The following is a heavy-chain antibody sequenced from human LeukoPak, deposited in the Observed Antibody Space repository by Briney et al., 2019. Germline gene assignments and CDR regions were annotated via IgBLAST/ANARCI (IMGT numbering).Heavy chain of an antibody. CDR3: ARADIVVVPAASKGNYYYYGMDV. CDR2: ISAYNGNT. D-gene: IGHD2-2*01. V-gene: IGHV1-18*01. Sequence: ASVKVSCKASGYTFTSYGISWVRQAPGQGLEWMGWISAYNGNTNYAQKLQGRVTMTTDTSTSTAYMELRSLRSDDTAVYYCARADIVVVPAASKGNYYYYGMDVWGQGTTVTVSS. CDR1: GYTFTSYG. J-gene: IGHJ6*02.